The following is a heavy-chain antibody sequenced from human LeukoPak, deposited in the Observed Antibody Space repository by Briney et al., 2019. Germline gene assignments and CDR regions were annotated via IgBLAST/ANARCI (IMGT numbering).Heavy chain of an antibody. Sequence: GGSLRLSCAASGFTFAGYAMTWVRQAPGKGLEWVSGISGSGGSTDYADSVKGRFTISRDNSKNTLYLQMDSLRAEDTAVYYCGKDIDSSGYQLMDYWGQGTLVTVSS. V-gene: IGHV3-23*01. CDR3: GKDIDSSGYQLMDY. J-gene: IGHJ4*02. CDR1: GFTFAGYA. D-gene: IGHD3-22*01. CDR2: ISGSGGST.